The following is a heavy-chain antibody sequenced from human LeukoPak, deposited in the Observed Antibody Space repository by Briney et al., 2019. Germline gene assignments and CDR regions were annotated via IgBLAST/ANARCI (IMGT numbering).Heavy chain of an antibody. CDR2: ISSSSSYI. CDR3: ARERGYCSGGSCYSGGFDY. CDR1: GFTFSSYS. D-gene: IGHD2-15*01. V-gene: IGHV3-21*01. J-gene: IGHJ4*02. Sequence: AGGSLRLSCAASGFTFSSYSMNWVRQAPGKGLEWVSSISSSSSYIYYADSVKGRFTISRDNAKNSLYLQMNSLRAEDTAVYYCARERGYCSGGSCYSGGFDYWGQGTLVTVSS.